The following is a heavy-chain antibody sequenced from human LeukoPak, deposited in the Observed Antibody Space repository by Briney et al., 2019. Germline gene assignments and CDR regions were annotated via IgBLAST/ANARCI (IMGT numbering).Heavy chain of an antibody. CDR1: GGSISSGDYY. V-gene: IGHV4-30-4*01. CDR3: ARVGVVRGVLEI. D-gene: IGHD3-10*01. J-gene: IGHJ4*02. Sequence: SETPSLTCTVSGGSISSGDYYWTWSRQPRGKGLEWVGYIYNSGSTYYNPFIRSRVTISEDTSKNQFSLNLSSVTAAATAVYDCARVGVVRGVLEIWGQGALVTVSS. CDR2: IYNSGST.